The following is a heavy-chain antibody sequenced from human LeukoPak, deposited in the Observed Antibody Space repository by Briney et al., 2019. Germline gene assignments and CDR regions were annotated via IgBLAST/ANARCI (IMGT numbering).Heavy chain of an antibody. CDR3: ASSRSCIAGGCFFPYYFDS. J-gene: IGHJ4*02. Sequence: PGGSLRLSCAASGFTVSSNYMTWVRQAPGKGLEWVSVIYSGYNTYYADSVKGRFTMSRDNSKHTLYLQMNRLRAEDTAVYYCASSRSCIAGGCFFPYYFDSWGQGTLVTVSS. CDR1: GFTVSSNY. V-gene: IGHV3-66*01. D-gene: IGHD2-15*01. CDR2: IYSGYNT.